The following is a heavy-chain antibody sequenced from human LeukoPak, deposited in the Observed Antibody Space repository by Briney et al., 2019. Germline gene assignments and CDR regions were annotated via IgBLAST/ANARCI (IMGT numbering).Heavy chain of an antibody. Sequence: ASVKVSCKASGYTFTDYPMNWVRQAPGQGLEWMGWINTDTGNPTYAQGFTGHHVFSLDTSVSTAYLQIISLKAEDTAVYYCARAGLTGSKVAFDVWGQGTMVTVSS. CDR1: GYTFTDYP. J-gene: IGHJ3*01. CDR3: ARAGLTGSKVAFDV. CDR2: INTDTGNP. D-gene: IGHD1-20*01. V-gene: IGHV7-4-1*02.